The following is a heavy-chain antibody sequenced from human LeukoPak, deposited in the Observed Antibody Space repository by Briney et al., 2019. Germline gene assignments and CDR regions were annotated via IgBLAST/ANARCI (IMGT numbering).Heavy chain of an antibody. Sequence: RASVKVSCKVSGYTLTELSMHWVRQAPGKGLEWMGGFDPEDGETIYAQKFQGRVTMTEDTSTDTAYMELSSLRSEDTAVYYCATGLGDSSGYTFDYWGQGTLVTVSS. V-gene: IGHV1-24*01. CDR2: FDPEDGET. CDR1: GYTLTELS. CDR3: ATGLGDSSGYTFDY. D-gene: IGHD3-22*01. J-gene: IGHJ4*02.